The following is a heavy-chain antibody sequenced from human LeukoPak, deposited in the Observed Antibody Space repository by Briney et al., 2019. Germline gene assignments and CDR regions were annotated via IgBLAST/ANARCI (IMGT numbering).Heavy chain of an antibody. Sequence: GGSLRLSCAASGFTFSSYWMHWVRQAPGKGLVWVSRINSDGSSTSYADSVKGRFTISRDNAKNTLYLQMNSLRAEDTAVYYCARGRPCYYYGMDVWGQGTTVTVSS. CDR1: GFTFSSYW. V-gene: IGHV3-74*01. CDR3: ARGRPCYYYGMDV. J-gene: IGHJ6*02. CDR2: INSDGSST.